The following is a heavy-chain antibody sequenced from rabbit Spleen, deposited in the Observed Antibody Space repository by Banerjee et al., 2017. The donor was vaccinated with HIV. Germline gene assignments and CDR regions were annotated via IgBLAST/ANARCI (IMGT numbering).Heavy chain of an antibody. D-gene: IGHD2-1*01. J-gene: IGHJ4*01. CDR1: GFSFSASYY. CDR3: ARGSATMTMVITGYYFNL. V-gene: IGHV1S45*01. Sequence: QEQLVESGGGLVQPEGSLTLTCTASGFSFSASYYMCWVRQAPGKGLEWIACIYGGSSGRTYYASWAKGRFTITRSTSLNTVDLKMTSLTAADTATYFCARGSATMTMVITGYYFNLWGPGTLVTVS. CDR2: IYGGSSGRT.